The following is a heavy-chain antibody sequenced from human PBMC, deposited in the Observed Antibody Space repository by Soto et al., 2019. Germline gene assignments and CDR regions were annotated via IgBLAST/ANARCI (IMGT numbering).Heavy chain of an antibody. CDR3: AKGGSWSGKGDAFDI. D-gene: IGHD3-3*01. CDR2: ISGSGGST. J-gene: IGHJ3*02. Sequence: EVQLLESGGGLVQPGGSLRLSCAASGFTFSSYAMSWVRQAPGKGLEWVSAISGSGGSTYYADSVKGRFTISRDNSKNTRYLRMNSLRAEDTAVYYCAKGGSWSGKGDAFDIWGQGTMVTVSS. CDR1: GFTFSSYA. V-gene: IGHV3-23*01.